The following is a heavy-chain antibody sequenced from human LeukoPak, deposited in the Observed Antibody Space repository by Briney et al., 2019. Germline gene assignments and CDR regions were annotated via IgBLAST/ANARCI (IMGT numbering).Heavy chain of an antibody. Sequence: PSEALSLTCTVSGGPISSYYWSWIRQPPGKGLEWIGYIYNSGSTNYNPSLTSRVTISVDTSKNQFSLKLSSVTAADTAVYYCARAKGGGHYDYWGQGTLVTASS. CDR3: ARAKGGGHYDY. J-gene: IGHJ4*02. D-gene: IGHD2-15*01. CDR1: GGPISSYY. V-gene: IGHV4-59*01. CDR2: IYNSGST.